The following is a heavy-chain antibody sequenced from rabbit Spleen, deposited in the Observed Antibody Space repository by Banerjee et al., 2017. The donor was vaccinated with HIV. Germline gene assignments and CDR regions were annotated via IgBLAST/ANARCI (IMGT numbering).Heavy chain of an antibody. V-gene: IGHV1S47*01. D-gene: IGHD2-1*01. CDR2: IEPIFGNT. CDR3: VRDQAGDGDYADL. Sequence: QEQLVESGGGLVQPGGSLKLSCKASGFDFSNYGVSWVRQAPGKGLEWIGYIEPIFGNTYYANWVNGRFTISSHNAQNTLYLQLSSLTAADTATYFCVRDQAGDGDYADLWGPGTLVTVS. CDR1: GFDFSNYG. J-gene: IGHJ4*01.